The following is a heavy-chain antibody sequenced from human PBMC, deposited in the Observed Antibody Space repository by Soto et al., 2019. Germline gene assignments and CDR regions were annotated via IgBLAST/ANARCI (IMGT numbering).Heavy chain of an antibody. J-gene: IGHJ5*02. CDR1: GFSLSVYGVR. CDR2: IHWNDDK. V-gene: IGHV2-5*01. CDR3: AHTKDSSGFLTS. Sequence: ESGPTLVKPTQTLTLTCSFSGFSLSVYGVRVIWFRQPPGETLEWLALIHWNDDKRYSPYLKSRLTITKDTSKNQVVLTLTNLDPLDTGTYFCAHTKDSSGFLTSWGQGILVTVSS. D-gene: IGHD3-22*01.